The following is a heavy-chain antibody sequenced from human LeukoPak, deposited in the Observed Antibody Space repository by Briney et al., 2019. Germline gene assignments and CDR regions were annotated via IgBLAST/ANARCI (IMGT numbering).Heavy chain of an antibody. D-gene: IGHD6-19*01. V-gene: IGHV1-8*01. CDR1: GYTFTSYD. J-gene: IGHJ5*02. CDR3: ARPYYSSGWYDWFDP. Sequence: ASVKVSCKASGYTFTSYDINWVRQATGQGLEWMGWMNPNSGNTGYAQKFQGRVTMTRNTSINTAYMGLSSLRSEDTAVYYCARPYYSSGWYDWFDPWGQGTLVTVSS. CDR2: MNPNSGNT.